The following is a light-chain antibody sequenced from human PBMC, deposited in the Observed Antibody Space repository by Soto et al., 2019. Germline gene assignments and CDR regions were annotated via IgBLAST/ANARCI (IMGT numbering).Light chain of an antibody. CDR1: QSISRW. J-gene: IGKJ2*01. V-gene: IGKV1-5*01. Sequence: GDRVTITCRASQSISRWLTWYQQKPGKAPKVLIYDASSLESGVPSRFSGSGSGTEFTLTITSLQPDDLGTYYCQHYNSPATFGQGTKLEIK. CDR2: DAS. CDR3: QHYNSPAT.